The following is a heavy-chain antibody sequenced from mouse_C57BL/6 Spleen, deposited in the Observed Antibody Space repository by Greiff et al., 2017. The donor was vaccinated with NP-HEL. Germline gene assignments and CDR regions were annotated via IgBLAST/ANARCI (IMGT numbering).Heavy chain of an antibody. D-gene: IGHD1-1*01. Sequence: EVKLMDSGGDLVKPGGSLKLSCAASGFTFSSYGMSWVRQTPDKRLEWVATISSGGSYTYYPDSVKGRFTISRDNAKNTLYLQMSSLKSEDTAMYYCARHEGDYGSSYLFAYWGQGTLVTVSA. CDR1: GFTFSSYG. J-gene: IGHJ3*01. CDR2: ISSGGSYT. V-gene: IGHV5-6*01. CDR3: ARHEGDYGSSYLFAY.